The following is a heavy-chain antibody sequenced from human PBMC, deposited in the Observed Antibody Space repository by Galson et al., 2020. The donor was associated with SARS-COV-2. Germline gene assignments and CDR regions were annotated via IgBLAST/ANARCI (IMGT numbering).Heavy chain of an antibody. V-gene: IGHV3-30*04. D-gene: IGHD1-26*01. CDR2: ISHDGRIE. J-gene: IGHJ3*02. CDR3: ARDVSGGASDI. CDR1: GFTFTNYA. Sequence: GGSLRLSCAASGFTFTNYAIHWVRQAPVKGLEWVAVISHDGRIEAYADSVKGRFTISRDNSENMLFLQMDSLRADDTAVYYCARDVSGGASDIWGQGTMVTVAS.